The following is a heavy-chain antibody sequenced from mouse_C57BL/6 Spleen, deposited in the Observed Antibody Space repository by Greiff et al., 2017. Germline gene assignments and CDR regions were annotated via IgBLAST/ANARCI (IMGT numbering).Heavy chain of an antibody. D-gene: IGHD2-4*01. CDR1: GYTFTDYE. J-gene: IGHJ4*01. CDR2: IDPETGGT. Sequence: VKLMESGAELVRPGASVTLSCKASGYTFTDYEMHWVKQTPVHGLEWIGAIDPETGGTAYNQKFKGKAILTADKSSCTAYMELRSLTSEDSAVYYCTRRNYDYELYYAMDYWGQGTSVTVSS. V-gene: IGHV1-15*01. CDR3: TRRNYDYELYYAMDY.